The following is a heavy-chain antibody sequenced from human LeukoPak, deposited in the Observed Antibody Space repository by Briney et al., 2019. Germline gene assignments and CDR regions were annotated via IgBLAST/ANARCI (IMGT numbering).Heavy chain of an antibody. J-gene: IGHJ4*02. D-gene: IGHD2-15*01. V-gene: IGHV4-59*08. CDR1: GTSISSYY. CDR2: VYYSGST. CDR3: ARQDSAYSFDY. Sequence: SETLSLTCTVSGTSISSYYWSWIRQPPGKGLEWIGYVYYSGSTNYNPSLKGRVTISLDTSKIQFSLKLSSVTAADTAVYYCARQDSAYSFDYWGQGALVTVSS.